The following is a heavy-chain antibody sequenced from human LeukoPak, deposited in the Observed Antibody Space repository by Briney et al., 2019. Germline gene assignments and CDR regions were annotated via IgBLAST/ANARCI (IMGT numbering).Heavy chain of an antibody. CDR1: GGSITGYY. J-gene: IGHJ4*02. Sequence: SETLSLTCSVSGGSITGYYWSWIRQPTGKGLEWIGYIYYSGVTNYNPSLKSRVTISVDTSKNQFSLNLSSVTATDTAVYYCARQNPAAAGQGLDYWGQGALVTVSS. CDR3: ARQNPAAAGQGLDY. V-gene: IGHV4-59*08. CDR2: IYYSGVT. D-gene: IGHD6-13*01.